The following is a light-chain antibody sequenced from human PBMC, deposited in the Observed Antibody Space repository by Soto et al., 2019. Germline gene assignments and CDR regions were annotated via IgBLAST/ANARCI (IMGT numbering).Light chain of an antibody. CDR1: QSVDSSY. CDR3: QQYVSSPWT. J-gene: IGKJ1*01. CDR2: GAS. Sequence: EIVLTQSPGTLSLSPGERATLSCRASQSVDSSYLGWYQQKPGQTPKLLIYGASNRASGIPDRFSGSGSGTDFTLTISRLEPEDFAVYHCQQYVSSPWTFGQGTKVEIK. V-gene: IGKV3-20*01.